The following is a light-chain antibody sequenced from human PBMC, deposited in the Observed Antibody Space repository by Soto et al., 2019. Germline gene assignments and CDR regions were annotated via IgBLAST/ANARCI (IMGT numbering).Light chain of an antibody. CDR3: SAWDDNIYGPV. Sequence: QSVLTQPPSASGTPGQRVAISCSGGSSDIGSNPVNWYLHLPGAAPKLLIYRDNQRPSGVPDRFSGSKSGTSASLTISGLQSEDEADYFCSAWDDNIYGPVFGGGTQLT. CDR2: RDN. CDR1: SSDIGSNP. J-gene: IGLJ2*01. V-gene: IGLV1-44*01.